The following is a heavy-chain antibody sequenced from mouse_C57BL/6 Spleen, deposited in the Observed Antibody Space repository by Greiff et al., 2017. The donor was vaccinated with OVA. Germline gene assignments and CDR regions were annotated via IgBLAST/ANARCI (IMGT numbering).Heavy chain of an antibody. V-gene: IGHV2-6-1*01. CDR2: IWSDGST. J-gene: IGHJ4*01. D-gene: IGHD1-1*01. CDR1: GFSLTSYG. Sequence: VHLVESGPGLVAPSQSLSITCTVSGFSLTSYGVHWVRQPPGKGLEWLVVIWSDGSTTYNSALKSRLSISKDNSKSQVFLKMNSRQTDDTAMYYCARQHYYGSPLAMDYWGQGTSVTVSS. CDR3: ARQHYYGSPLAMDY.